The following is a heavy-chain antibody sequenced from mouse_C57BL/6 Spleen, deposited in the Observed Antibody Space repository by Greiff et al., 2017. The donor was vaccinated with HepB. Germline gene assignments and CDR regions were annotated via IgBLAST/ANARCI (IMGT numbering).Heavy chain of an antibody. CDR2: ISSGSSTI. V-gene: IGHV5-17*01. CDR3: ASRANYAYYFDY. CDR1: GFTFSDYG. J-gene: IGHJ2*01. Sequence: DVQLVESGGGLVKPGGSLKLSCAASGFTFSDYGMHWVRQAPEKGLEWVAYISSGSSTIYYADTVKGRFTISRDNAKNTLFLQMTSLRSEDTAMYYCASRANYAYYFDYWGQGTTLTVSS. D-gene: IGHD1-1*01.